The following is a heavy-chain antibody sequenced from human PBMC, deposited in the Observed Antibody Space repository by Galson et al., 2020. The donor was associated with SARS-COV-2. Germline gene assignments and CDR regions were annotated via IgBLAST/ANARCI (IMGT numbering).Heavy chain of an antibody. D-gene: IGHD1-26*01. V-gene: IGHV3-30*04. J-gene: IGHJ6*02. CDR3: ARANSGGYYYGMDV. CDR1: GFTFSSYA. Sequence: GGSLRLSCAASGFTFSSYAMHWVRQAPGKGLEWVAVISYDGSNKYYADSVKGRFTISRDNSKNTLYLQMNSLRAEDTAVYYCARANSGGYYYGMDVWGQGTTVTVSS. CDR2: ISYDGSNK.